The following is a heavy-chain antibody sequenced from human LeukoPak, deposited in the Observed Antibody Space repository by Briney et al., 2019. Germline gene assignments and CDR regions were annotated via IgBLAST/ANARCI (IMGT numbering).Heavy chain of an antibody. J-gene: IGHJ4*02. V-gene: IGHV4-61*02. CDR1: SGSISSGSYY. CDR3: ARFQIFGVVGPDY. CDR2: IYTSGST. Sequence: PSQTLSLTCTVSSGSISSGSYYWSWIRQPAGKGLEWIGRIYTSGSTNYNPSLKSRVTISVDTSKNQFSLKLSSVTAADTAVYYCARFQIFGVVGPDYWGQGTLVTVSS. D-gene: IGHD3-3*01.